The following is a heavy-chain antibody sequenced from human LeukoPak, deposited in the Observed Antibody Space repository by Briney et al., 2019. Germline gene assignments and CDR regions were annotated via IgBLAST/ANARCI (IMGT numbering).Heavy chain of an antibody. V-gene: IGHV4-31*03. Sequence: TLSLTCTVSGGSVTSGGYYWSWIRQHPGKGLAWIGYVYYTGSTYYNLSLKSRVTISPDTSKNQFSLKVSSVTAADTAVYYCARISAGRYGMDVWGQGTTVTVSS. D-gene: IGHD6-6*01. J-gene: IGHJ6*02. CDR2: VYYTGST. CDR1: GGSVTSGGYY. CDR3: ARISAGRYGMDV.